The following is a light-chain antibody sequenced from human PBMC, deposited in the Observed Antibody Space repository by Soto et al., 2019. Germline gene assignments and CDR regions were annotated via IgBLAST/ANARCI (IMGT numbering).Light chain of an antibody. J-gene: IGLJ3*02. Sequence: QSALTQPPSASGSPGQSVTISCTGTSSDVGAYNYVSWYRQHPAKAPKLLIFEVNSRPSGVPDRFSGSKSGNTASLTVSGLQAEDESHYYCNSYACSNTCVFGGGTKVTVL. CDR3: NSYACSNTCV. CDR2: EVN. CDR1: SSDVGAYNY. V-gene: IGLV2-8*01.